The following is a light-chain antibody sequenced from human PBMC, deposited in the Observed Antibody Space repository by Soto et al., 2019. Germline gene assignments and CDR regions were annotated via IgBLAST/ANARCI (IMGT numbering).Light chain of an antibody. J-gene: IGKJ5*01. CDR2: RAS. CDR1: QSVSTK. V-gene: IGKV3-15*01. Sequence: EIVMTQSPGTLSVSPGERVTLACRASQSVSTKLAWYQQKLGQAPRLLIYRASTRATGIPARFSGSGSGKEFTLTISSLQSDDLPVYYCQQYNNWPPITYGQGTRLESK. CDR3: QQYNNWPPIT.